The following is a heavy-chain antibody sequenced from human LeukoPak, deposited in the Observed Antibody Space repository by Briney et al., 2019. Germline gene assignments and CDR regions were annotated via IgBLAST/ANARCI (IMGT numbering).Heavy chain of an antibody. CDR3: ARSTSGTYDY. CDR1: GFTFSSYW. Sequence: GGSLRLSCAASGFTFSSYWMHWVRQVPGKGLMWVSRVRSDGTGPTYAASVKGRFTTSRDNAKNTLYLQMNSLRVEDTAVYYCARSTSGTYDYWGQGTSVIVSS. D-gene: IGHD1-26*01. J-gene: IGHJ4*02. V-gene: IGHV3-74*03. CDR2: VRSDGTGP.